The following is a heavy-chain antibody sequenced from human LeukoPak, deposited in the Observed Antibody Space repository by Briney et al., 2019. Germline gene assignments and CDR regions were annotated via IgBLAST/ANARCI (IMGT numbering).Heavy chain of an antibody. CDR3: ARAGRSSSFFNYHYYYMDV. J-gene: IGHJ6*03. Sequence: ASVKVSCKAFGYSFTNYDINWVRQATGQGLEWMGWMNPNSGNTGHAQEFQGRVTMTRNTSISTAYMELSSLRSEDSAVYYCARAGRSSSFFNYHYYYMDVWGKGTTVTVSS. CDR1: GYSFTNYD. V-gene: IGHV1-8*01. D-gene: IGHD6-6*01. CDR2: MNPNSGNT.